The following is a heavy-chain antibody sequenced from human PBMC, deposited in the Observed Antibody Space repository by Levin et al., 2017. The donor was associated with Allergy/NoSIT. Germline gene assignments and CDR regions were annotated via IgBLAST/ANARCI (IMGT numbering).Heavy chain of an antibody. D-gene: IGHD5-18*01. Sequence: ASVKVSCKASGGTFSSYAISWVRQAPGQGLEWMGRIIPILGIANYAQKFQGRVTITADKSTSTAYMELSSLRSEDTAVYYCARDWCRGYSYPCSPSGAFDLWGHATMVTVSS. CDR1: GGTFSSYA. J-gene: IGHJ3*01. CDR2: IIPILGIA. V-gene: IGHV1-69*04. CDR3: ARDWCRGYSYPCSPSGAFDL.